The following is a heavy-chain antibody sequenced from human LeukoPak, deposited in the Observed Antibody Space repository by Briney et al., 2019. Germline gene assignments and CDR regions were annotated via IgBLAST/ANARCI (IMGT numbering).Heavy chain of an antibody. Sequence: SETLSLTCTVSGGSISSYYWSWIRQPPGKGLEWIGYIYYSGSTNYNPSLQSRVTISVDTSKNKFSLKLSSVTAADTAVYYCARAIKYYDFWSGYFRVPFDYWGQGTLVTVSS. CDR1: GGSISSYY. J-gene: IGHJ4*02. CDR2: IYYSGST. D-gene: IGHD3-3*01. V-gene: IGHV4-59*08. CDR3: ARAIKYYDFWSGYFRVPFDY.